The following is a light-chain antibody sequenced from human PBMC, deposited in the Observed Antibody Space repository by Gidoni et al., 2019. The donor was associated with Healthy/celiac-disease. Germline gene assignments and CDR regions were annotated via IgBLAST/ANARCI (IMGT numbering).Light chain of an antibody. CDR3: QQYGSPAT. J-gene: IGKJ4*01. CDR1: QSVSSSY. CDR2: GAS. V-gene: IGKV3-20*01. Sequence: EIVLTQSPGTLSLSPGERATLSCRASQSVSSSYLACYQQKPGQAPRLLIDGASSRATGIPDRFSGSWSGTDFTLTISRLEPEDFAVYYCQQYGSPATFGGGTKVEIK.